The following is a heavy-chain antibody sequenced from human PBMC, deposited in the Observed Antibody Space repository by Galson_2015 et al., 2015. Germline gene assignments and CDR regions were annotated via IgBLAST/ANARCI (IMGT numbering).Heavy chain of an antibody. J-gene: IGHJ4*02. V-gene: IGHV1-69*06. CDR2: ITPIFGTV. CDR3: ARASQACSRPPCPSTY. D-gene: IGHD2-2*01. Sequence: SVKVSCKASGGSFSAYAINWVRQVPGQGLEWVGGITPIFGTVNYVQKFQGRVTITADKSSTTAYMEMTRLGFEDTAMYFCARASQACSRPPCPSTYWGQGTLFSVSS. CDR1: GGSFSAYA.